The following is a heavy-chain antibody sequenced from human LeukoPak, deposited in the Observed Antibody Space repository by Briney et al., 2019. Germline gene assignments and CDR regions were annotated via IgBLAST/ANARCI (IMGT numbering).Heavy chain of an antibody. CDR2: INPNSGDT. V-gene: IGHV1-2*02. D-gene: IGHD2-2*01. J-gene: IGHJ4*02. CDR1: GYTFTDYY. Sequence: ASVMVSCKASGYTFTDYYMHWVRQAPGQGFEWMGWINPNSGDTNYAQKFLGGVTMTRDTSISTAYMELSRLRSDDTAVYYCARANFLYCSSTTCLFDYWGQGTLVIVSS. CDR3: ARANFLYCSSTTCLFDY.